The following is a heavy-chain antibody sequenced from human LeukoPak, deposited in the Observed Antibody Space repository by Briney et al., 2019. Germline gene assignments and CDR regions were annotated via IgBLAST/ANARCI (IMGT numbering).Heavy chain of an antibody. V-gene: IGHV4-4*07. J-gene: IGHJ6*03. CDR1: GGSISSYY. D-gene: IGHD5-18*01. CDR2: IYNSGST. CDR3: ARTTEGGYTYDYFYYYYMDV. Sequence: PSETLSLTCTVSGGSISSYYWSWIRQPAGKGLEWIGRIYNSGSTNYNPSLKSRVTMSVDTSKNQFSLKLSSVTAADTAVYYCARTTEGGYTYDYFYYYYMDVWGKGTTVTISS.